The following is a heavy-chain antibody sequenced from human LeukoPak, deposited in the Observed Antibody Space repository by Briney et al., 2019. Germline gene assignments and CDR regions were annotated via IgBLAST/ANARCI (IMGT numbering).Heavy chain of an antibody. CDR3: ARSDYCGSTTCYYCDY. D-gene: IGHD2-2*01. V-gene: IGHV4-4*07. Sequence: SETLSPTCTVSGGSISGYYWNWIRQPAGKGLEWIGRIYSSGRTNYNSSFKSRVTMSVDTSKNQFSLRLSSVTAADTAVYYCARSDYCGSTTCYYCDYWGQGTLVTVSS. CDR1: GGSISGYY. J-gene: IGHJ4*02. CDR2: IYSSGRT.